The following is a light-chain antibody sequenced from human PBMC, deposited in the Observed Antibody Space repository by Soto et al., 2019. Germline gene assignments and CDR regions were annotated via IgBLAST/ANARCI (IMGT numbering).Light chain of an antibody. V-gene: IGLV2-14*01. CDR3: SSYTSSTTRV. Sequence: QSVLTQPASVSASPGQSITISCTGTSSDVGDYNYVSWYQQHPGKAPKLMIYDVSNRPSGVSNRFSGSKSGSTASLTISGLQAEDEADYYCSSYTSSTTRVFGTGTKLTVL. CDR2: DVS. J-gene: IGLJ1*01. CDR1: SSDVGDYNY.